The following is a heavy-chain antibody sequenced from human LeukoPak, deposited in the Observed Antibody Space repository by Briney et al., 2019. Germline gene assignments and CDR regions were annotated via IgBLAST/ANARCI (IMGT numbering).Heavy chain of an antibody. V-gene: IGHV1-18*01. D-gene: IGHD2-15*01. J-gene: IGHJ4*02. CDR2: ISAYNGNT. Sequence: SVKVSCKASGYTFTSYGISWVRQAPGQGLEWMGWISAYNGNTNYAQKLQGRVTMTTDTSTSTAYMELRSLRSDDTAVYYCARGPYCSGGTCYSQYFDYWGQGTLVTVSS. CDR1: GYTFTSYG. CDR3: ARGPYCSGGTCYSQYFDY.